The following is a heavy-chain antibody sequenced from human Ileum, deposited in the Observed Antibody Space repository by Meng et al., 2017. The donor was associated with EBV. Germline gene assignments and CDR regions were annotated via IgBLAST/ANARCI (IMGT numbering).Heavy chain of an antibody. D-gene: IGHD3-10*01. V-gene: IGHV4-4*02. J-gene: IGHJ4*02. CDR1: GDSVSGSDW. CDR2: VYHDGAT. Sequence: QVQLQESGPGLVKPSGTLSLTRAVSGDSVSGSDWWSWVRQPPGKGLEWIGEVYHDGATNYHPSLKSRVTISLDKSKNEVNLHLNSLTAADTAVYFCARSSPIVRGLDYWGQGTLVTVSS. CDR3: ARSSPIVRGLDY.